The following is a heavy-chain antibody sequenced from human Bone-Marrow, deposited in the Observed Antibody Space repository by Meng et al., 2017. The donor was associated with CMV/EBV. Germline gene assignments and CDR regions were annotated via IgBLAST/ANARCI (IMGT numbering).Heavy chain of an antibody. V-gene: IGHV3-30-3*01. CDR3: ARDPMTTVTIYYGMDV. Sequence: GESLKISCAASGFTFSSYAMHWVRQAPGKELEWVAVISYDGSNKYYADSVKGRFTISRDNSKNTLYLQMNSLRAEDTAVYYCARDPMTTVTIYYGMDVWGQGTTVTVSS. CDR1: GFTFSSYA. D-gene: IGHD4-11*01. CDR2: ISYDGSNK. J-gene: IGHJ6*02.